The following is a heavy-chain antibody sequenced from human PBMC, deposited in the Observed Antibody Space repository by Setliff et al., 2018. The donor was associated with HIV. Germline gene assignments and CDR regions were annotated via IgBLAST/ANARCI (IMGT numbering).Heavy chain of an antibody. D-gene: IGHD3-10*01. CDR2: LIPVLGEP. J-gene: IGHJ4*02. CDR3: GRGVLYGLSEY. CDR1: GNTLRNNA. V-gene: IGHV1-69*04. Sequence: SVKVSCKASGNTLRNNAISWIRQAPGQGLEWVGSLIPVLGEPHYAPRFQGRVTITADRSSNTAYMEIMGLRSDDTATYYCGRGVLYGLSEYWGPGSLVTVSS.